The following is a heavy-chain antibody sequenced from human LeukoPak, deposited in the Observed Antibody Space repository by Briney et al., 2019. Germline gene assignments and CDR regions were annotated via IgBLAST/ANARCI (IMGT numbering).Heavy chain of an antibody. CDR1: GFTFSRYA. J-gene: IGHJ4*02. CDR3: ARDSSSWYSYTSYYFDY. Sequence: GGSLRLSCAASGFTFSRYAMHWVRQAPGKGLAGVAVISYDGSNKYYADSVKGRFTISRDNSKNTLYLQMNSLRAEDTAVYYCARDSSSWYSYTSYYFDYWGQGTLVTVSS. CDR2: ISYDGSNK. V-gene: IGHV3-30*04. D-gene: IGHD6-13*01.